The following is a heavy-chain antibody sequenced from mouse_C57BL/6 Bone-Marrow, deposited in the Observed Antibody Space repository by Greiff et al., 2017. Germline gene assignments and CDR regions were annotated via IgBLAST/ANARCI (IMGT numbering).Heavy chain of an antibody. CDR3: ARGGGTWFDY. CDR2: IDPEDGET. D-gene: IGHD3-3*01. J-gene: IGHJ2*01. V-gene: IGHV14-2*01. Sequence: EVQLQQPGAELVKPGASVKLSCTASGFNIKDYYMHWVKQRTEQGLEWIGRIDPEDGETKDDPKFQGKATITADTSSNTAYLLLSSLTSEDTAVYYCARGGGTWFDYWCQGTTLTVSS. CDR1: GFNIKDYY.